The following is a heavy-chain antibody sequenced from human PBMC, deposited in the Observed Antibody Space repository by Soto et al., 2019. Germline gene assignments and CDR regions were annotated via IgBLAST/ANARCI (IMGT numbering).Heavy chain of an antibody. CDR2: INPNSGGT. V-gene: IGHV1-2*02. Sequence: ASVKVSCKASGYTFTGYYMHWVRQAPGQGLEWMGWINPNSGGTKYAQKFQGGVTMTRDTSISTAYMELSRLRSDDTAVYYCARDLGDELELQSYFDYWGQGTLVTVYS. D-gene: IGHD1-7*01. CDR3: ARDLGDELELQSYFDY. CDR1: GYTFTGYY. J-gene: IGHJ4*02.